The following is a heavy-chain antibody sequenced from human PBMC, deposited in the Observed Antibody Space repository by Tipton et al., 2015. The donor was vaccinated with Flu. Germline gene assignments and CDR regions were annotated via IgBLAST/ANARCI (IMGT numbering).Heavy chain of an antibody. D-gene: IGHD3-9*01. V-gene: IGHV3-74*01. Sequence: SLRLSCAASGFTFSDYWMHWVRQVPGKGLAWVACVNGDGSRTIYADSVKGRFTISRDNARNSVFLQMNSLRVEDTALYYCAIFKNPGHWGQGTLVTVSS. CDR3: AIFKNPGH. J-gene: IGHJ4*02. CDR1: GFTFSDYW. CDR2: VNGDGSRT.